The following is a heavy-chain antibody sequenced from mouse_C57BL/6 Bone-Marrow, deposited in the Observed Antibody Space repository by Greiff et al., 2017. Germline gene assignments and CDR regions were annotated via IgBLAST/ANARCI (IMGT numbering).Heavy chain of an antibody. D-gene: IGHD1-1*01. V-gene: IGHV1-5*01. CDR3: TREDYGSSFYFDY. J-gene: IGHJ2*01. CDR2: IYPGNSDT. CDR1: GYTFTRYW. Sequence: DVKLQESGTVLARPGASVQMSFKTSGYTFTRYWMHLVKQRPGQGLEWIGAIYPGNSDTSSHQKFKVKSKLTAVTSARTAYLELSSLTNEDSAVYYCTREDYGSSFYFDYWGQGTTLTVSS.